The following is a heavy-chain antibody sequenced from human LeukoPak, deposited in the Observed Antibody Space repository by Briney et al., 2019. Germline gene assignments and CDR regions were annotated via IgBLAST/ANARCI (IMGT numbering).Heavy chain of an antibody. V-gene: IGHV3-7*05. J-gene: IGHJ3*02. CDR2: IKQDGSDK. CDR3: ARDSIPGYDSSGYMVAFDI. D-gene: IGHD3-22*01. Sequence: GGSLRLSCAGSGITFSSYWMTWVRQAPGKGLEWVANIKQDGSDKYYVDSVKGRFTISRDNAKNSLYLQMNSLRAEDTAVYYCARDSIPGYDSSGYMVAFDIWGQGTRVTVSS. CDR1: GITFSSYW.